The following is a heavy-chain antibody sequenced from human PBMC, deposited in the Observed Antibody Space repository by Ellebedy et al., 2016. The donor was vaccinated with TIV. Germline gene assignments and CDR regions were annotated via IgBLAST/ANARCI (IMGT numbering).Heavy chain of an antibody. J-gene: IGHJ3*02. CDR2: ITESDERT. D-gene: IGHD1-14*01. Sequence: GGSLRLXCAVSGFNFKKYVLSWVRQAPGKGLEWVSTITESDERTDYADSARGRFTISRDNSKNTLYLQMNGLRAEDTAVYYCANIWYGRNVDPFDIWGQGTMVTVSS. V-gene: IGHV3-23*01. CDR3: ANIWYGRNVDPFDI. CDR1: GFNFKKYV.